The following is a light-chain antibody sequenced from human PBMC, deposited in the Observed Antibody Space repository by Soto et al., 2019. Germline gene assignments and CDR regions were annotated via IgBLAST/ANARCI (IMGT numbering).Light chain of an antibody. CDR2: GAS. J-gene: IGKJ2*01. CDR3: HQYGSSPPYT. Sequence: EIVLTQSPGTLYLSPGERATLSCRASHIVSNSYLAWYQQKPGQAPRLLIYGASSRATGIPDRFSGSGSGTVFTLTISRLEPEDFAVYYCHQYGSSPPYTFGQGTKLEIK. V-gene: IGKV3-20*01. CDR1: HIVSNSY.